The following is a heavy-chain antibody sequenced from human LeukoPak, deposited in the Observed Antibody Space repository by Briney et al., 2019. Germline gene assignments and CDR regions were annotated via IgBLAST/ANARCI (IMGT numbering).Heavy chain of an antibody. CDR3: ATDPPVRRGQQLDDFDY. Sequence: ASVKVSCKASGYTFTSYGISWVRQAPGQGLEWMGWISAYNGNTNYAQKLQGRVTITADTSTDTAYMELSSLRSEDTAVYYCATDPPVRRGQQLDDFDYWGQGTLVTVSS. CDR1: GYTFTSYG. CDR2: ISAYNGNT. D-gene: IGHD6-13*01. V-gene: IGHV1-18*01. J-gene: IGHJ4*02.